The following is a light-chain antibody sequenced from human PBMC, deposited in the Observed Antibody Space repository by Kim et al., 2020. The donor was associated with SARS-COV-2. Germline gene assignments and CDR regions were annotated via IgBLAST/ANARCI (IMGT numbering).Light chain of an antibody. CDR1: SSDVGGYNY. V-gene: IGLV2-14*01. CDR3: SSYTSSSTWV. Sequence: QSALTQPRSVSGSPGQSVTISCTGTSSDVGGYNYVSWYQQHPGKAPKLMIYDVSKRPSGVSNRFSGSKSGNTASLTISGLQAEDEADYYCSSYTSSSTWVFGGGTQLTVL. J-gene: IGLJ3*02. CDR2: DVS.